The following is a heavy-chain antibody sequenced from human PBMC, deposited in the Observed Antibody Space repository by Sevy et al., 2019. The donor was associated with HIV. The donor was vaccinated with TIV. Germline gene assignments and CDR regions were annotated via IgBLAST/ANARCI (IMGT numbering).Heavy chain of an antibody. CDR2: IRSKANSYAT. V-gene: IGHV3-73*01. CDR3: TRHGYYGDYDYYYYYMDV. D-gene: IGHD4-17*01. Sequence: GGSLRLSCAASGFTFSGSAMHWVRQASGKGLEWVGRIRSKANSYATAYAAWVKGRFTISRDDSKNTADLQMNSLKTEDTAVYYCTRHGYYGDYDYYYYYMDVWGKGTTVTVSS. CDR1: GFTFSGSA. J-gene: IGHJ6*03.